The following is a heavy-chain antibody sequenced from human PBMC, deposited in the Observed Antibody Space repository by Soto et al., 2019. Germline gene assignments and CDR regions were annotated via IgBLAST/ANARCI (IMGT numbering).Heavy chain of an antibody. Sequence: GGSLRLSCAASGFTFSNAWMNWVRQAPGKGLEWVGRVKSKTDGGTTDYAAPVKGRFTISRDDSKNTLYLQMNSLKTEDTAVYYCTIILQDSITMIVVVINPWGQGTLVTVSS. D-gene: IGHD3-22*01. CDR1: GFTFSNAW. J-gene: IGHJ5*02. CDR3: TIILQDSITMIVVVINP. CDR2: VKSKTDGGTT. V-gene: IGHV3-15*07.